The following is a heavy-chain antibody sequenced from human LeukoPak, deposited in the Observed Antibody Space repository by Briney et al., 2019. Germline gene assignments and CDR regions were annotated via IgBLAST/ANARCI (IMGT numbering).Heavy chain of an antibody. CDR1: GGSFSGYY. CDR2: INHSGST. Sequence: SETLSLICAVYGGSFSGYYWSWIRQPPGKGLEWIGEINHSGSTNYNPSLKSRVTISVDTSKNQFSLKLSSVTAADTAVYYCARGQRGYSYGPAAFDIWGQGTTVTVSS. V-gene: IGHV4-34*01. J-gene: IGHJ3*02. CDR3: ARGQRGYSYGPAAFDI. D-gene: IGHD5-18*01.